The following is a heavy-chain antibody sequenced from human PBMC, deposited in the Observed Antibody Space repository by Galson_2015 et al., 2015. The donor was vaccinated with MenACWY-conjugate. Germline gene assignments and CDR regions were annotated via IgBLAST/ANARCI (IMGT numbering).Heavy chain of an antibody. CDR2: VIRILGEV. V-gene: IGHV1-69*04. D-gene: IGHD3-16*01. Sequence: SVKVSCKASGGTFTTFGISWVRQAPGQGLECVGRVIRILGEVTYAQEFQGRVTITADKSTWTAYMELSSLRSDDTAVYYCAGGVAGGYNYYG. CDR1: GGTFTTFG. J-gene: IGHJ6*01. CDR3: AGGVAGGYNYYG.